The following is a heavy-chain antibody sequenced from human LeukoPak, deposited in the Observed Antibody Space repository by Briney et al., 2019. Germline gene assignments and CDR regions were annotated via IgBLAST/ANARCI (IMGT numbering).Heavy chain of an antibody. J-gene: IGHJ5*02. Sequence: SETLSLTCTVSSGSITSSVYYCSWIRQPPEKGLEWIAGINYSGVTHYNPSLKSRATISVETSKNHFSMNLSSVTAADTAVYYCAIYSSSSGRIDPWGQGTLVTVSS. CDR1: SGSITSSVYY. CDR3: AIYSSSSGRIDP. V-gene: IGHV4-39*02. CDR2: INYSGVT. D-gene: IGHD2-15*01.